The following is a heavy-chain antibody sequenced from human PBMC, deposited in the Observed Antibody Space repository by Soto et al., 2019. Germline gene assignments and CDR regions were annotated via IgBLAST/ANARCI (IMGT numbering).Heavy chain of an antibody. D-gene: IGHD4-17*01. CDR2: IYYSGST. CDR3: ARVTVIATLYGMDV. CDR1: GGSISSYY. Sequence: SETLSLTCTVSGGSISSYYWSWIRQPPGKGLEWIGYIYYSGSTNYNPSLKSRVTISVDTSKNQFSLKLSSVTAADTAVYYCARVTVIATLYGMDVWGLGTTVTVSS. V-gene: IGHV4-59*01. J-gene: IGHJ6*02.